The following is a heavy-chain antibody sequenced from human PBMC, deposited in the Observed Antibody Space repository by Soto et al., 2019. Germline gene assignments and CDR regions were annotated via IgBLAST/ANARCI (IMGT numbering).Heavy chain of an antibody. CDR2: IYHSGST. CDR1: GYSISSGYF. J-gene: IGHJ5*02. CDR3: ARVLSENWFDP. Sequence: PSETLSLTCSVSGYSISSGYFWGWIRQPPGKGLEWIATIYHSGSTYYSPSLKSRVAISVDTSNNQFPLKLNSVTAADTAVYYCARVLSENWFDPWGQGSLVTVSS. V-gene: IGHV4-38-2*02.